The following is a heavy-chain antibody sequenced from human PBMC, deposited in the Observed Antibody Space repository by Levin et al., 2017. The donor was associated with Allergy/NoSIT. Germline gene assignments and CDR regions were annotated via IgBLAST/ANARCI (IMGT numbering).Heavy chain of an antibody. J-gene: IGHJ4*02. D-gene: IGHD6-13*01. Sequence: SETLSLTCTVSGDSITSYYWSWIRQPAGKGLEWIGRIYVTGSTNYNPSLGGRVTMSVDTSKNQFSLRLSSVTAADTAVDYCVRLESMGSRNYYFDYWGQGSLVTVSS. CDR2: IYVTGST. CDR3: VRLESMGSRNYYFDY. CDR1: GDSITSYY. V-gene: IGHV4-4*07.